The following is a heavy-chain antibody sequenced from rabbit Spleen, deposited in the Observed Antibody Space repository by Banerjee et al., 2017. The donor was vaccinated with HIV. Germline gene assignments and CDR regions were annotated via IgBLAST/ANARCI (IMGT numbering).Heavy chain of an antibody. CDR1: GFDLSDYYY. V-gene: IGHV1S40*01. D-gene: IGHD6-1*01. CDR3: ASAYSDIYFSL. CDR2: IYSGGSGGV. J-gene: IGHJ4*01. Sequence: QSLEESGGDLVKPGASLTLTCTASGFDLSDYYYMYWVRQAPGKGLEWIGCIYSGGSGGVYYASWTKGRFTISKTSSTTVTLQMTGLTAADTATYFCASAYSDIYFSLWGQGTLVTVS.